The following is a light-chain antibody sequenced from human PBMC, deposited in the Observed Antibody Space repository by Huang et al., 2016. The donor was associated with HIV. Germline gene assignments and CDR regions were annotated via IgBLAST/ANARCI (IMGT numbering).Light chain of an antibody. J-gene: IGKJ2*01. Sequence: EVVMTQSPATLSVSPRERATLSCRASQSVSSNLAWYQQKPGQAPRLLIYGASTRATGIPARFSGSGSGTEFTLTISSLQSEDFAVYYCQQYNNWPPVTFGQGTKLEIK. CDR1: QSVSSN. CDR2: GAS. CDR3: QQYNNWPPVT. V-gene: IGKV3D-15*01.